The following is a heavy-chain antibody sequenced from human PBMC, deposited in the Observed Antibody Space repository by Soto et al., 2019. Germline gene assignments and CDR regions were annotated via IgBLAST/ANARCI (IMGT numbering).Heavy chain of an antibody. Sequence: EVQLVESGGGLVQPGGSLRLSCAASGFTFSSYWMHWVRKAPGQGLVWVSRINSDESTTNYADSVKGRVTISRDNAKNALYLQMHRLSEEDTAVYDCARGVQNYYGVELWDRG. CDR2: INSDESTT. V-gene: IGHV3-74*01. CDR3: ARGVQNYYGVEL. CDR1: GFTFSSYW. D-gene: IGHD3-3*01. J-gene: IGHJ6*02.